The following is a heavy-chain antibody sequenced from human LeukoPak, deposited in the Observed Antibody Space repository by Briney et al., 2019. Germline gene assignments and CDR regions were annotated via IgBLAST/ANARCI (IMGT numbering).Heavy chain of an antibody. D-gene: IGHD3-22*01. J-gene: IGHJ4*02. CDR3: ASNTYYYDSSGYWYY. CDR1: GYTFTGYY. V-gene: IGHV1-2*02. Sequence: ASVKVSCKASGYTFTGYYMHWVRQAPGQGLEWMGWINPNSGGTNYAQKFQGRVTMTRDTSISTAYMELSRLGSDDTAVYYCASNTYYYDSSGYWYYWGQGTLVTVSS. CDR2: INPNSGGT.